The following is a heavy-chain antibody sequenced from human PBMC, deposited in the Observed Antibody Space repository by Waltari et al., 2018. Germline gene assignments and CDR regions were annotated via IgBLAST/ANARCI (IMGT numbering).Heavy chain of an antibody. Sequence: EVQLVESGGGLVQPGGSLSFSCSASGFTFSRPRMHWVRQAPGEGLVWVSRINNDETTTNYVDSVKGRFTISRDNAKNTLFLQMNGLRAEDTAVYYCARDRLFDRADYHPMFDYWGRGTLVTVSS. J-gene: IGHJ4*02. V-gene: IGHV3-74*01. D-gene: IGHD3-16*01. CDR2: INNDETTT. CDR1: GFTFSRPR. CDR3: ARDRLFDRADYHPMFDY.